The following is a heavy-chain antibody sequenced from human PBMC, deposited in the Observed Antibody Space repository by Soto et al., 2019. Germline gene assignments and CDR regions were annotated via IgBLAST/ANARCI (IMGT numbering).Heavy chain of an antibody. CDR1: GFTFSSYG. V-gene: IGHV3-30*18. CDR3: AKDRRSLGSGPTAFDI. D-gene: IGHD6-19*01. J-gene: IGHJ3*02. CDR2: ISYDGSNK. Sequence: PGGSLRLSCAASGFTFSSYGMHWVRQAPGKGLEWVAVISYDGSNKYYADSVKGRFAISRDTSKNTVNLQMNSVRADDTAVYYCAKDRRSLGSGPTAFDIWGQGTMVTVSS.